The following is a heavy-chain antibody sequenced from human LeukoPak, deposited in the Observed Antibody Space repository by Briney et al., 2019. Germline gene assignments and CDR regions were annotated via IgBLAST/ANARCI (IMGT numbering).Heavy chain of an antibody. V-gene: IGHV3-21*01. CDR3: ARDTAYGDYYSDY. J-gene: IGHJ4*02. D-gene: IGHD4-17*01. Sequence: GGSLRLSCAASGFTFSSYSMNWVRQAPGKGLEWVSSISSSSSYIYYADSVKGRFTISRDNAKNSLYLQMNSLRAEDTAVYYCARDTAYGDYYSDYWGQGTLVTVSS. CDR1: GFTFSSYS. CDR2: ISSSSSYI.